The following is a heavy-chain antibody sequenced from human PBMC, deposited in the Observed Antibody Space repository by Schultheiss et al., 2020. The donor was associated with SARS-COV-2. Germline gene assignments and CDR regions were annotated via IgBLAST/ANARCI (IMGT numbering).Heavy chain of an antibody. V-gene: IGHV3-23*01. CDR3: ARGPLGYCSGGSCPTAYYFDY. D-gene: IGHD2-15*01. Sequence: GGSLRLSCAASGFTFSSYAMSWVRQAPGKGLEWVSAISGSGGSTYYADSVKGRFTISRDNSKNTLYLQMNSLRAEDTAVYYCARGPLGYCSGGSCPTAYYFDYWGQGTLVTVSS. J-gene: IGHJ4*02. CDR1: GFTFSSYA. CDR2: ISGSGGST.